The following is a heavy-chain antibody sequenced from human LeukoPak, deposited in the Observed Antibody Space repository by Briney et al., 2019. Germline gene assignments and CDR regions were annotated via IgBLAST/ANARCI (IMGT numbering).Heavy chain of an antibody. J-gene: IGHJ6*02. Sequence: GGSLRLSCAASGFTFSSYAMSWVRQAPGKGLEWVSAISGSGGSTYYADSVKARFTISRDNSKNPLYLQMNSLRAEDTAVYYCAQVKREMPYYYGMDVWGQGTTVTVSS. D-gene: IGHD2-2*01. CDR1: GFTFSSYA. CDR2: ISGSGGST. CDR3: AQVKREMPYYYGMDV. V-gene: IGHV3-23*01.